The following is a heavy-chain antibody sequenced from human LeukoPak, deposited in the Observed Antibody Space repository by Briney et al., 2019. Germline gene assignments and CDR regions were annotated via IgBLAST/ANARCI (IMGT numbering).Heavy chain of an antibody. CDR3: ARDNDFWSGYYSFDF. V-gene: IGHV4-31*03. D-gene: IGHD3-3*01. CDR2: IYYSGST. J-gene: IGHJ4*02. Sequence: PSETLSLTCTVSGDSINSAAYYWSWIRQHPGKGLEWIGYIYYSGSTSYNPSLQSRVTISIDTSKNQFSLKLCSVTAADTAVYYCARDNDFWSGYYSFDFWGRGTLVTVSS. CDR1: GDSINSAAYY.